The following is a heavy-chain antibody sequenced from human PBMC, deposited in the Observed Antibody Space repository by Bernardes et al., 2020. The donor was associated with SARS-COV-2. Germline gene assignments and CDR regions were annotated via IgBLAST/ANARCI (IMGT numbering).Heavy chain of an antibody. Sequence: GGSLRLSCAASGFTFSNYAMSWVRQAPGKGLEWVAGVSGSGGSTYYADSVKGRFTISRDNSQNSLFLQLNSLRVEDAAVYYCTKCVVGYYAVDVWGQGTTVIVS. CDR1: GFTFSNYA. D-gene: IGHD1-26*01. CDR3: TKCVVGYYAVDV. CDR2: VSGSGGST. V-gene: IGHV3-23*01. J-gene: IGHJ6*02.